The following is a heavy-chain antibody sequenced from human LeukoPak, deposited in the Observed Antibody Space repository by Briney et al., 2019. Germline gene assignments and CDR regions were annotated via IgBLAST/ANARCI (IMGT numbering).Heavy chain of an antibody. CDR1: GGSFSGYY. CDR2: INHSGST. J-gene: IGHJ4*02. CDR3: ASGSGRSTDY. V-gene: IGHV4-34*01. Sequence: SETLSLTCAVYGGSFSGYYWSWIRQPPGKGLAGIGEINHSGSTNYNSSLQSRVTISVHTSKNQFSLKLSSVTAAETAVYYCASGSGRSTDYWGQGTLVTVSS. D-gene: IGHD3-10*01.